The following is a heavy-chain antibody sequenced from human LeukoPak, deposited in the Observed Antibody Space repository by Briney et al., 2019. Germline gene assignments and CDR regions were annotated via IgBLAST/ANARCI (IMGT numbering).Heavy chain of an antibody. D-gene: IGHD6-13*01. CDR3: ARRQQLEDFDY. V-gene: IGHV4-39*01. CDR2: IYYSGST. J-gene: IGHJ4*02. Sequence: PSETLSLTCTVSGGSISSSSYYWGWIRQPPGKGLEWIGSIYYSGSTYYNPSLKSRVTISVDTSKNQFSLKLSSVTAADTAVYYCARRQQLEDFDYWGQGTLVTVSS. CDR1: GGSISSSSYY.